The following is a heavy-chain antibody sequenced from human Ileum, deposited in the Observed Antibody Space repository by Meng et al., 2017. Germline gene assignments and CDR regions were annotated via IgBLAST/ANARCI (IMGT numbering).Heavy chain of an antibody. J-gene: IGHJ3*02. CDR2: IHSGGAT. D-gene: IGHD4-17*01. CDR3: SGGDSDYGHDSFDI. CDR1: GFTVSTNY. V-gene: IGHV3-66*02. Sequence: GESLKISCAAAGFTVSTNYMTWVRQAPGKGLEWVSFIHSGGATYYADSVGGRFSSSRDNSKNMVYLHMSRLGTEGTAVYYCSGGDSDYGHDSFDIWGQGTMVTVSS.